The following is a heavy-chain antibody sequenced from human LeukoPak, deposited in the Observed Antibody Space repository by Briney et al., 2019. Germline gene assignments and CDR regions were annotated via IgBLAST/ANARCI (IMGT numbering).Heavy chain of an antibody. Sequence: ASVKVSCKASGYTFTSYYMHWVRQAPGQGLEWMAWINPNSGGTNYAQRFQGRVTMTRDTSISTAYMDLSRLRPDDTAVYYCARGRVVSAVYYYMDVWGKGTTVTISS. CDR3: ARGRVVSAVYYYMDV. D-gene: IGHD2-2*01. CDR1: GYTFTSYY. CDR2: INPNSGGT. J-gene: IGHJ6*03. V-gene: IGHV1-2*02.